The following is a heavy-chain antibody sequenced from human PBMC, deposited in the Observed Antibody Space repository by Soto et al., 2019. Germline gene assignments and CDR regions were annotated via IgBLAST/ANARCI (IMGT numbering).Heavy chain of an antibody. Sequence: ASVKGSCKASGYTFTSYGISWVRQAPGQGLEWMGWISAYNGNTNYAQKLQGRVTMTTDTSTSTAYMELRSLRSDDTAVYYCARFGITIHPTYYYYYMDVWGKGTTVTVSS. CDR2: ISAYNGNT. J-gene: IGHJ6*03. CDR3: ARFGITIHPTYYYYYMDV. D-gene: IGHD3-3*01. CDR1: GYTFTSYG. V-gene: IGHV1-18*01.